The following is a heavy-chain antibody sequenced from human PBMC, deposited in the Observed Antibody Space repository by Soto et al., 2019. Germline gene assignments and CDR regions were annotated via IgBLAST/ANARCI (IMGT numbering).Heavy chain of an antibody. CDR2: IYYSGST. Sequence: SETLSLTCTVSGGSISSYYWSWIRQPPGKGLEWVGYIYYSGSTIYNPSLKSRVTISVDTSKNQFSLKLSSVTAADTAVYYCARLHSSGWYWFDPWGQGTLVTVSS. J-gene: IGHJ5*02. D-gene: IGHD6-19*01. CDR3: ARLHSSGWYWFDP. V-gene: IGHV4-59*08. CDR1: GGSISSYY.